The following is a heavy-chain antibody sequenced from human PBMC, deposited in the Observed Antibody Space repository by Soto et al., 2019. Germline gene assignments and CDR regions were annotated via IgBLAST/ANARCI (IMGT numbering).Heavy chain of an antibody. D-gene: IGHD2-21*02. J-gene: IGHJ5*02. V-gene: IGHV4-31*03. CDR2: IYYSGST. CDR1: GGSISSGGYY. CDR3: ARSDIVVVTAIWFDP. Sequence: SETLSLTCTVSGGSISSGGYYWSWIRQHPGKGLEWIGYIYYSGSTYYNPSLKSRVTISVDTSKNQFSLKLSSVTAADTAVYYCARSDIVVVTAIWFDPWGQGTLVTVSS.